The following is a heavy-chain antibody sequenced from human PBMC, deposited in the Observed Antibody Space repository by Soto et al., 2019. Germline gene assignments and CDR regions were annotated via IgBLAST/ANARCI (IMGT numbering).Heavy chain of an antibody. D-gene: IGHD3-10*01. V-gene: IGHV4-31*03. J-gene: IGHJ4*02. CDR1: GGSISSADYY. Sequence: QVQLQESGPGLVKPSQTLSLTCTVSGGSISSADYYWSWIRQHPGKGLEWIGYIYYSGSTYYNPSLTSRVTISVATSKHQSSLRLSSVTAADTAVYYCARYGSGTYSPTTFDCWGQGTLVTVSS. CDR3: ARYGSGTYSPTTFDC. CDR2: IYYSGST.